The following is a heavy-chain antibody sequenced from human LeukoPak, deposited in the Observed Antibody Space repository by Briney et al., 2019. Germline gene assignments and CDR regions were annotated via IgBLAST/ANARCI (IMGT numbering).Heavy chain of an antibody. CDR3: ARASNPWLQLT. CDR1: GFTFSNYW. Sequence: HPGGSLRLSCAASGFTFSNYWMIWVHQAPGKGLEWVGNIKQDGSEKRYADSVRGRFTISRDNAQTSLYLQMNSLRAEDTAVYYCARASNPWLQLTWGQGTLVTVSS. V-gene: IGHV3-7*05. CDR2: IKQDGSEK. J-gene: IGHJ5*02. D-gene: IGHD5-24*01.